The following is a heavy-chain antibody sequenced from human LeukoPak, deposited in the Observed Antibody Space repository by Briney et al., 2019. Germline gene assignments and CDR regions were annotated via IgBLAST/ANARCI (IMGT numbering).Heavy chain of an antibody. V-gene: IGHV3-64D*06. Sequence: GGSLRLSCSASGFTFSNYAMHWVRQAPGKGLEYVSGISNYGDRTYYGDSVKSRFTISRDNSKNTLYLHISSLRPEDTAVYHCAKSHAHFGESLRGYFDYWGQGTLVTVSS. CDR2: ISNYGDRT. CDR1: GFTFSNYA. CDR3: AKSHAHFGESLRGYFDY. D-gene: IGHD3-10*01. J-gene: IGHJ4*02.